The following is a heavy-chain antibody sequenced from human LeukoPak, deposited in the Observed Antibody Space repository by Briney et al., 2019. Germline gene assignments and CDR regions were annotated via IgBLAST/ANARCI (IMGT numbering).Heavy chain of an antibody. CDR1: GFTFSSYA. CDR3: ARDVVGATYFD. Sequence: GGSLRLSCAASGFTFSSYAMHWVRQAPGKGLEWVAVISYDGNNKYYADSVKGRFTISRDNSKNTLYLQMNSLRAEDTAVYYCARDVVGATYFDWGQGTLVTVSS. V-gene: IGHV3-30*14. J-gene: IGHJ4*02. CDR2: ISYDGNNK. D-gene: IGHD1-26*01.